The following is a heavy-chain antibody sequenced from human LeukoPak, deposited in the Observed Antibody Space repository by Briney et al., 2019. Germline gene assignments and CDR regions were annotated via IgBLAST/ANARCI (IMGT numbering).Heavy chain of an antibody. J-gene: IGHJ6*02. CDR2: ISYDGSNK. CDR3: ARVTAGYCSGGSCYAWGMDV. V-gene: IGHV3-30*04. D-gene: IGHD2-15*01. Sequence: GGSLRLSCAASGFTFSSYAMHWVRQAPGKGLEWVAVISYDGSNKYYADSVKGQFTISRDNSKNTLYLQMNSLRAEDTAVYYCARVTAGYCSGGSCYAWGMDVWGQGTTVTVSS. CDR1: GFTFSSYA.